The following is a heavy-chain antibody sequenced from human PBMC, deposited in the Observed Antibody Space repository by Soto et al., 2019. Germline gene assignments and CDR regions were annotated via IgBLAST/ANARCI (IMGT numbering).Heavy chain of an antibody. Sequence: QVQLQESGPGLVKPSQTLSLTCSVSGDSISRIDYYWTWLRQHPEKGLEWIGNIYFRGNTYYSPSLESRLTISVDTSKNQFSLKLTSVTAADTAVYYCAREGGSYDSGGYLIRGAFDIWGQGTMVTVSS. V-gene: IGHV4-31*03. CDR1: GDSISRIDYY. J-gene: IGHJ3*02. D-gene: IGHD3-22*01. CDR2: IYFRGNT. CDR3: AREGGSYDSGGYLIRGAFDI.